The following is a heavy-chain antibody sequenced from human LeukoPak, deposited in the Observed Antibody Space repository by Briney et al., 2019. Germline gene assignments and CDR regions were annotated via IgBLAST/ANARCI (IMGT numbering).Heavy chain of an antibody. V-gene: IGHV1-69*13. CDR3: ARDLDYYDSSGYGGY. D-gene: IGHD3-22*01. J-gene: IGHJ4*02. CDR2: IIPIFGTA. Sequence: ASVKVSCKASGGTFSSYAISWVRQAPGQGLEWMGGIIPIFGTANYAQKFQGRVTITADESTSTAYMELSSLRSEDTAVYYCARDLDYYDSSGYGGYWGQGTLVTVSS. CDR1: GGTFSSYA.